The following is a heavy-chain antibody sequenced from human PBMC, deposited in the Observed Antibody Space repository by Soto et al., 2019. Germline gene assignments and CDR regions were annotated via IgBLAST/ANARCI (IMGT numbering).Heavy chain of an antibody. CDR3: ARSGYSYGSEIYFDY. Sequence: PSESLSLTCTVSGGSISSSSYYWGWIRQPPGKGLEWIGSIYYSGSTYYNTSLKSRVTTSVDTSKNQFSLKLSSVTAADTVLYYCARSGYSYGSEIYFDYWGQGTRVTVSS. CDR1: GGSISSSSYY. CDR2: IYYSGST. J-gene: IGHJ4*02. V-gene: IGHV4-39*01. D-gene: IGHD5-18*01.